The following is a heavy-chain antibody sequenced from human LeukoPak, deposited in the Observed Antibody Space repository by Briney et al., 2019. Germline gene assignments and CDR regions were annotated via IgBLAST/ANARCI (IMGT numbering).Heavy chain of an antibody. D-gene: IGHD3-10*01. CDR2: INPSGGST. CDR3: ARHGLVRGVIITSRNWFDP. V-gene: IGHV1-46*01. J-gene: IGHJ5*02. Sequence: ASVKVSCKASGYTFTSYYMHWVRQAPGQGLEWMGIINPSGGSTSYAQKFQGRVTMTRDPSTSTVYMELSSLRSEDTAVYYCARHGLVRGVIITSRNWFDPWGQGTLVTVSS. CDR1: GYTFTSYY.